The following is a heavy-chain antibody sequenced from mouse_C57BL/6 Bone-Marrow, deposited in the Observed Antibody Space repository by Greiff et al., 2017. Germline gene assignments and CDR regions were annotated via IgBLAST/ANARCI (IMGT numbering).Heavy chain of an antibody. V-gene: IGHV1-4*01. Sequence: VQLQQSGAELARPGASVKMSCKASGYTFTSYTMHWVKQRPGQGLEWIGYINPSSGYTKYNQKFKDKATLTADKSSSTAYMQLSSLTSEDSAVYYCERETLFAYWGQGTLVTVSA. J-gene: IGHJ3*01. CDR3: ERETLFAY. CDR1: GYTFTSYT. CDR2: INPSSGYT.